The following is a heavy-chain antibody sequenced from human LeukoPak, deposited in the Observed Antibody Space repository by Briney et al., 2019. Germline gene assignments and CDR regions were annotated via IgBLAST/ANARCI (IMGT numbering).Heavy chain of an antibody. D-gene: IGHD3-10*01. V-gene: IGHV4-59*12. J-gene: IGHJ5*02. CDR3: ARDQGPEITMVRNTWFDP. Sequence: SETLSLTCTVSGGSISSYYWSWIRQPPGKGLEWIGEIYHSGSTNYNPSLKSRVTISVDKSKNQFSLKLSSVTAADTAVYYCARDQGPEITMVRNTWFDPWGQGTLVTVSS. CDR2: IYHSGST. CDR1: GGSISSYY.